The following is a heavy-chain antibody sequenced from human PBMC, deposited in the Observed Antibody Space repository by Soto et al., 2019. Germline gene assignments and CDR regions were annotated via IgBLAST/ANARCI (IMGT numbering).Heavy chain of an antibody. CDR1: GYTFSSYA. Sequence: QVHLVQSGAEVRKPGASVKVSCKASGYTFSSYAMHWVRQAPGQRLEWMGWISAGYGNTKSSQKFQDRVTISRDTSASTAYMELTSLRAEDTAVYYCARDTGDGTFDFWGQGTLVTVSS. CDR3: ARDTGDGTFDF. J-gene: IGHJ4*02. V-gene: IGHV1-3*01. D-gene: IGHD7-27*01. CDR2: ISAGYGNT.